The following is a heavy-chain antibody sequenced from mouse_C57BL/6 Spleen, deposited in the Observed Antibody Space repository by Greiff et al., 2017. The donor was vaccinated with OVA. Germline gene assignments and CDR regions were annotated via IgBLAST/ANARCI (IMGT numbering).Heavy chain of an antibody. CDR1: GYTFTSYW. V-gene: IGHV1-55*01. J-gene: IGHJ4*01. D-gene: IGHD6-1*01. CDR3: ARGELPYYYAMDY. CDR2: IYPGSGST. Sequence: QVQLQQPGAELVKPGASVKMSCKASGYTFTSYWITWVKQRPGQGLEWLGDIYPGSGSTNYHETFKSKATLTVDTSSSTAYMQLSSLTSEDSAVYYCARGELPYYYAMDYWGQGTSVTVSS.